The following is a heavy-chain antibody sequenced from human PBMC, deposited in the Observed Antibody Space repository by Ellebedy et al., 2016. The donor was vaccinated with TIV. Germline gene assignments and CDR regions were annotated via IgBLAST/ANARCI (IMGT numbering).Heavy chain of an antibody. CDR2: IWYDGSNK. CDR3: AREPMVRGVIRRGYAMDV. V-gene: IGHV3-33*01. CDR1: GFTFSSYG. Sequence: GGSLRLSXAASGFTFSSYGMHWVRQAPGKGLEWVAVIWYDGSNKYYADSVKGRFTISRDNSENTLYLQMNSLRAEDTAVYYCAREPMVRGVIRRGYAMDVWGQGTTVTVSS. J-gene: IGHJ6*02. D-gene: IGHD3-10*01.